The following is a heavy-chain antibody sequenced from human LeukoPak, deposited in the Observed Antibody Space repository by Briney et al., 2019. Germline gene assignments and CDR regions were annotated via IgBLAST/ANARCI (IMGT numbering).Heavy chain of an antibody. J-gene: IGHJ4*02. CDR1: GGSISSYY. CDR2: IYDRGST. CDR3: ARGRTFDN. V-gene: IGHV4-59*01. Sequence: SQTLSLTCTVSGGSISSYYWSWIRQPPGKGLEWIGNIYDRGSTKYNPSLKSRVTISVDTSKNQFSLRLSSVTAADTAVYYCARGRTFDNWGQGTLVTVSS.